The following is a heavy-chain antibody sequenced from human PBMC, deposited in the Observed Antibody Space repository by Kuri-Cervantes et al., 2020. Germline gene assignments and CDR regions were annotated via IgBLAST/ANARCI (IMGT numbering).Heavy chain of an antibody. D-gene: IGHD5-24*01. CDR2: SNAGNGNT. V-gene: IGHV1-3*02. CDR3: ARDQKRWLQFLDY. Sequence: ASVKVSCKASGYTFTSYAMHWVRQAPGQRLEWMGWSNAGNGNTKYSQEFQGRVTMTRDTSISTAYMELSRLRSDDTAVYYCARDQKRWLQFLDYWGQGTLVTVSS. CDR1: GYTFTSYA. J-gene: IGHJ4*02.